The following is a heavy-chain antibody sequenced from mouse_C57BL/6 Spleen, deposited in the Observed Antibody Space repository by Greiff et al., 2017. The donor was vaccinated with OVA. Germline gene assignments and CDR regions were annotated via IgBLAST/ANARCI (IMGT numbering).Heavy chain of an antibody. Sequence: VQLQQSGAELVKPGASVKISCKASGYAFSSYWMNWVKQRPGKGLEWIGQIYPGDGDTNYNGKLKGKATLTADKSSSTAYMQLSSLTSEDSAVYFCAKVDYYGSRIYLYFDVWGTGTTVTVSS. CDR3: AKVDYYGSRIYLYFDV. D-gene: IGHD1-1*01. CDR1: GYAFSSYW. J-gene: IGHJ1*03. V-gene: IGHV1-80*01. CDR2: IYPGDGDT.